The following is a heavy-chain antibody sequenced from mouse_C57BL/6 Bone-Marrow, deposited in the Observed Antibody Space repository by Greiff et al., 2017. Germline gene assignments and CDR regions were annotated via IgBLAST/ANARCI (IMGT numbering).Heavy chain of an antibody. J-gene: IGHJ1*03. CDR3: ERLEVDGSSGDRYFDV. CDR2: IYPRDGST. Sequence: QVQLQQSGPELVKPGASVKLSCKASGYTFTSYDINWVKQRPGQGLEWIGWIYPRDGSTKYNEKFKGKATLTVDTSSSTAYMELHSLTSEDSAVYFCERLEVDGSSGDRYFDVWGKGTTVTVSS. CDR1: GYTFTSYD. D-gene: IGHD1-1*01. V-gene: IGHV1-85*01.